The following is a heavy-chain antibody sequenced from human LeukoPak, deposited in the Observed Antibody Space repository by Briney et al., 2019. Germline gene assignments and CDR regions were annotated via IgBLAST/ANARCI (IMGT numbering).Heavy chain of an antibody. Sequence: SGGSLRLSCTASGFTFGDYAMSWVRQAPGKGLEWIGFIRSKVYGGTTEYAASVKGRLTISRDDSKSIAYLQMNSLKTEDTAVYYCTRQGGYCGGDCFDYWGQGTLVTVSS. V-gene: IGHV3-49*04. D-gene: IGHD2-21*02. J-gene: IGHJ4*02. CDR2: IRSKVYGGTT. CDR1: GFTFGDYA. CDR3: TRQGGYCGGDCFDY.